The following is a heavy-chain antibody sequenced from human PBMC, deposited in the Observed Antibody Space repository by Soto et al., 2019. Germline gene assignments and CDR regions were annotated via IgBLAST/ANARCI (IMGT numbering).Heavy chain of an antibody. CDR2: IYHSGDT. CDR3: ASTYSGYLDN. D-gene: IGHD3-22*01. V-gene: IGHV4-31*03. J-gene: IGHJ4*02. Sequence: TLSLTCSVSGDSMSSGAYYWSWIRQHPGKGLEWIAYIYHSGDTHYNPSLRSRITISVDTSKNQFSLKLTSVTDADTAVYYCASTYSGYLDNWGQGTLVTVSS. CDR1: GDSMSSGAYY.